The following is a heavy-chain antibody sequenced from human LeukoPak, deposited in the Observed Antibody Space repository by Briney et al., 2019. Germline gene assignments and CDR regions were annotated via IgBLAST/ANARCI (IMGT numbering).Heavy chain of an antibody. CDR2: ISYSGST. J-gene: IGHJ6*03. Sequence: SETLSLTCTVSGDSMTNYYWSWIRQPPGMGLEWIGYISYSGSTNYNPSLKSRVTMSVDTSKNQFSLKLSSVTAADTAVYYCARDRPGVVVPAAIDYYYYMDVWGKGTTVTVSS. CDR1: GDSMTNYY. CDR3: ARDRPGVVVPAAIDYYYYMDV. V-gene: IGHV4-59*12. D-gene: IGHD2-2*01.